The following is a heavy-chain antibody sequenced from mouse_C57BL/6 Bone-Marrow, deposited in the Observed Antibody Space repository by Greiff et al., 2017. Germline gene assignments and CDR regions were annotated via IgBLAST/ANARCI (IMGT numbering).Heavy chain of an antibody. J-gene: IGHJ2*01. CDR3: ARGFTTVVGFDY. V-gene: IGHV1-26*01. CDR1: GYTFTDYY. Sequence: EVQLQQSGPELVKPGASVKISCKASGYTFTDYYMNWVKQSHGKSLEWIGDINPNNGGTSYNQKFKGKATLTVDKSSSTAYMELRSLTSEDSAVYYCARGFTTVVGFDYWGQGTTLTVAS. CDR2: INPNNGGT. D-gene: IGHD1-1*01.